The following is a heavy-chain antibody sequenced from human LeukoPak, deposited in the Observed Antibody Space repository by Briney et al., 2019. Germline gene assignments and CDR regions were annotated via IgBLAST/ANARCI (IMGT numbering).Heavy chain of an antibody. V-gene: IGHV1-8*01. Sequence: ASVKVSCKASGYTFTSYDINWVRQATGQGLEWMGWMNPNSGNTGYAQKFQGRVTMTRNTSISTAYMELSSLRSEDTAVYYCARGFDGDYHVGYYYYGMDVWGQGTTVTVSS. CDR3: ARGFDGDYHVGYYYYGMDV. J-gene: IGHJ6*02. CDR1: GYTFTSYD. CDR2: MNPNSGNT. D-gene: IGHD4-17*01.